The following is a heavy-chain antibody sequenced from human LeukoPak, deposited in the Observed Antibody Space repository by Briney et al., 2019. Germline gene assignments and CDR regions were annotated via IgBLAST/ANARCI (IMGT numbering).Heavy chain of an antibody. Sequence: PGGSLRLSCAASGFTFSSYAMSWVRQAPGKGLEWVSAISGSGDGAYYADSVKGRFTISRDNSKNTLYLQMNSLRAEDTAVYYCARVDAYDAFDIWGQGTMVTVSS. CDR1: GFTFSSYA. CDR3: ARVDAYDAFDI. J-gene: IGHJ3*02. D-gene: IGHD2-2*03. CDR2: ISGSGDGA. V-gene: IGHV3-23*01.